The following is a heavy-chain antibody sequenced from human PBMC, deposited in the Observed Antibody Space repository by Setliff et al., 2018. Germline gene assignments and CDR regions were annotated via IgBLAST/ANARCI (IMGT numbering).Heavy chain of an antibody. CDR2: IWSDGINK. CDR1: GFTFFNHA. V-gene: IGHV3-33*03. J-gene: IGHJ1*01. Sequence: TGGSLRLSCGASGFTFFNHAMHWVRQTPGKGLEWVAMIWSDGINKYYGASVKGRFTISRDNAKNSLFLQMNNRRAEDTALYYCASSSGWIPWIQHWGPGTLVTVSS. D-gene: IGHD3-10*01. CDR3: ASSSGWIPWIQH.